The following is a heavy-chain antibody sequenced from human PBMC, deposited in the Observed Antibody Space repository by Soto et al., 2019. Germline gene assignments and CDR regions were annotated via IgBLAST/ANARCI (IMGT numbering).Heavy chain of an antibody. V-gene: IGHV3-30*18. CDR2: ISHDGSNK. J-gene: IGHJ3*02. CDR3: AKVDGSDAFDI. D-gene: IGHD6-19*01. Sequence: QVQLVESGGGVVQPGRSLRLSCAASGFTFSTYGMHWVRQAPGKGLEWVTLISHDGSNKYYADSVKGRFTISRDNSKNTPYLQMNRLRAEDTAVYYCAKVDGSDAFDIWGQGTMVTVSS. CDR1: GFTFSTYG.